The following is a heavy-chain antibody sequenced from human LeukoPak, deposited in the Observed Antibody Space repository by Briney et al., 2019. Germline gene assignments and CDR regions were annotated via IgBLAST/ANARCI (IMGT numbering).Heavy chain of an antibody. CDR2: MYPSGST. CDR3: ARHGRYLSWLDFFDY. J-gene: IGHJ4*02. V-gene: IGHV4-39*01. CDR1: GGAISSSSYY. D-gene: IGHD6-19*01. Sequence: PSETLSLTCTVSGGAISSSSYYWGWIRQPPGKRLEWIGSMYPSGSTYYNPSLKSRVTISVDTSKNQFSLKLNSVTAADTAVYYCARHGRYLSWLDFFDYWGQGTLVTVSS.